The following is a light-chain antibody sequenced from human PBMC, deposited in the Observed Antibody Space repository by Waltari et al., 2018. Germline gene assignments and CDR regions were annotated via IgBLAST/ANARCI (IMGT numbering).Light chain of an antibody. CDR1: QSIGSS. CDR3: QQYNNWPPGT. J-gene: IGKJ1*01. CDR2: HAS. V-gene: IGKV3-15*01. Sequence: TVVTQSPVTLSVSPGESATLSCRTTQSIGSSLARYQQKPGQAPRLLISHASTRATGIPARFSGSGSETEFTLTISSLQSEDFAVYYCQQYNNWPPGTFGQGTKVEV.